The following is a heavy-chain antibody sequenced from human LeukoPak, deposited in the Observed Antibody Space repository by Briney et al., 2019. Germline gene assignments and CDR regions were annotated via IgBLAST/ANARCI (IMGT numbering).Heavy chain of an antibody. Sequence: ASVKVSCKASGYTFTSYGISWVRQAPGQGLEWMGWISAYNGNTNYAQKLQGRVTMTTDTSTSTAYMELRSLRSNDTAVYYCARARITMVRGVIILFDYWGQGTLVTVSS. D-gene: IGHD3-10*01. J-gene: IGHJ4*02. CDR3: ARARITMVRGVIILFDY. CDR1: GYTFTSYG. CDR2: ISAYNGNT. V-gene: IGHV1-18*01.